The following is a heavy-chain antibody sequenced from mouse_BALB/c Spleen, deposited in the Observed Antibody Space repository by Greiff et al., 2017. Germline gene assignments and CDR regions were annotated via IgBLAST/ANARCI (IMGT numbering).Heavy chain of an antibody. CDR1: GYTFTSYV. CDR2: INPYNDGT. D-gene: IGHD1-1*01. V-gene: IGHV1-14*01. J-gene: IGHJ3*01. CDR3: ARDYGSRGAWFAY. Sequence: VHVKQSGPELVKPGASVKMSCKASGYTFTSYVMHWVKQKPGQGLEWIGYINPYNDGTKYNEKFKGKATLTSDKSSSTAYMELSSLTSEDSAVYYCARDYGSRGAWFAYWGQGTLVTVSA.